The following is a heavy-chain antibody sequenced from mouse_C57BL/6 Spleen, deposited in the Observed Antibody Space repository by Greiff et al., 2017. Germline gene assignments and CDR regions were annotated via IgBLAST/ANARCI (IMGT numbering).Heavy chain of an antibody. CDR1: GFTIQDDY. Sequence: VQLPQSGAELVRPGASVKLSCTASGFTIQDDYMHWVKQRPEQGLAWIGWIDPENGDTESASKFQGKATITADTSSNTADLQLSSLTSEDTAVYYCTKAHYGSSYDGNYFDYWGQGTTRTVSS. J-gene: IGHJ2*01. CDR2: IDPENGDT. V-gene: IGHV14-4*01. D-gene: IGHD1-1*01. CDR3: TKAHYGSSYDGNYFDY.